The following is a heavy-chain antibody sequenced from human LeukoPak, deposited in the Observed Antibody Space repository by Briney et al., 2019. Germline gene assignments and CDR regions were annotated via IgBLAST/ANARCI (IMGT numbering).Heavy chain of an antibody. CDR1: GYTFTSYG. CDR2: ISAYNGNT. J-gene: IGHJ6*02. D-gene: IGHD3-22*01. V-gene: IGHV1-18*01. CDR3: AREHDSRVPYYNGMDV. Sequence: ASVKVSCKASGYTFTSYGISWVRQAPGQGLEWMGWISAYNGNTNYAQKLQGRVTVTTDTSTSTAYMDLRSLRSDDTAVYFCAREHDSRVPYYNGMDVWGQGTTVTVSS.